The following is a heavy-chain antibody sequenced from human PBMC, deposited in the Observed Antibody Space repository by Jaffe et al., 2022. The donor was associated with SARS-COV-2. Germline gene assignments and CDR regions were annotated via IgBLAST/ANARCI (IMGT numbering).Heavy chain of an antibody. D-gene: IGHD5-12*01. V-gene: IGHV3-15*01. Sequence: EVQLVESGGGLVKPGGSLRLSCAASGFTFSNAWMSWVRQAPGKGLEWVGRIKSKTDGGTTDYAAPVKGRFTISRDDSKNTLYLQMNSLKTEDTAVYYCTTEMSIVATTDGTDYWGQGTLVTVSS. CDR2: IKSKTDGGTT. CDR3: TTEMSIVATTDGTDY. CDR1: GFTFSNAW. J-gene: IGHJ4*02.